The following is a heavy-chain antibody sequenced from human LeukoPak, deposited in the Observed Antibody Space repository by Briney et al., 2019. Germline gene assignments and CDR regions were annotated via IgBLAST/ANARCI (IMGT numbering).Heavy chain of an antibody. V-gene: IGHV1-46*01. CDR2: INPSDSST. CDR1: GYSFTSYY. Sequence: ASVKVSCKASGYSFTSYYMHWVRQAPGQGLEWMGIINPSDSSTSYAQKFQGRVTMTRDTSTSTVYMELSSLRSEDTAVYYCARGGVAKLGPLNLWGQGTLVTVSS. D-gene: IGHD5-12*01. CDR3: ARGGVAKLGPLNL. J-gene: IGHJ5*02.